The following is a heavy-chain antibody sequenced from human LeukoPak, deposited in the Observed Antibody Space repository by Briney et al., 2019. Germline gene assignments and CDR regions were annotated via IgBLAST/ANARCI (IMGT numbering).Heavy chain of an antibody. CDR3: ACHRDYYGSGSYLAFDI. CDR1: GYTFTSYD. D-gene: IGHD3-10*01. Sequence: GASVKVSCKASGYTFTSYDINWVRQATGQGLEWMGWMNPNSGNTGYAQKFQGRVTMTRNTSISTAYMELSSLRSEDTAVYYCACHRDYYGSGSYLAFDIWGQGTMVTVSS. J-gene: IGHJ3*02. CDR2: MNPNSGNT. V-gene: IGHV1-8*01.